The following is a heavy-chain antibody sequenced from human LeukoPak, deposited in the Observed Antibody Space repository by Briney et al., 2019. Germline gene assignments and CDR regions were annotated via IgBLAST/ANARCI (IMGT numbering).Heavy chain of an antibody. CDR2: IVVGSGHT. CDR1: GFSFTSSA. Sequence: SVKVSCKASGFSFTSSAVQWVRQARGQRLEWIGWIVVGSGHTNYAQKFQERVTITRDMSTSTAYMELSSLRSEDTAVYYCAATLTVTPGNSNYGMDVWGQGTTVTVSS. V-gene: IGHV1-58*01. J-gene: IGHJ6*02. CDR3: AATLTVTPGNSNYGMDV. D-gene: IGHD4-17*01.